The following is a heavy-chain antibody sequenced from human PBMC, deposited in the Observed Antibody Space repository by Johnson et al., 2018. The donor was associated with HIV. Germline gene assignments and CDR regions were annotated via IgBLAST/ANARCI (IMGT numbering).Heavy chain of an antibody. CDR2: ISWNSGTI. CDR3: ARSVGYCSGGSCSPDAFDI. D-gene: IGHD2-15*01. Sequence: EVQLVESGGGLVQPGRALRLSCAASGFTFDDYAMHWVRQAPGKGLEWVSGISWNSGTIAYADSVKGRFTISRDNSKNTLYLQMNSLRAEDTAVYYWARSVGYCSGGSCSPDAFDIWGQGTMVTVSS. V-gene: IGHV3-9*01. J-gene: IGHJ3*02. CDR1: GFTFDDYA.